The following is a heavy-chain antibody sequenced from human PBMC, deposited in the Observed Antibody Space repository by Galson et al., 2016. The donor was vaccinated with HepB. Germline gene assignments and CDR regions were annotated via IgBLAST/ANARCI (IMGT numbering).Heavy chain of an antibody. CDR2: IWFDGSNK. CDR1: GFIFSSYG. Sequence: SLRLSCAASGFIFSSYGMHWVRQAPGKGLEWVAVIWFDGSNKYYADSVKGRFTISSDNGENTLFLQMNSLTPQDTAVYYCARGQGGFEGFVHWGQGTLVTVS. D-gene: IGHD3-10*01. J-gene: IGHJ5*02. CDR3: ARGQGGFEGFVH. V-gene: IGHV3-33*01.